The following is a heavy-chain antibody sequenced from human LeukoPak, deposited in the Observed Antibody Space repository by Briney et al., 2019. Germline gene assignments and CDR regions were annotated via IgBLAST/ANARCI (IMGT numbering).Heavy chain of an antibody. CDR2: IIAYIGNT. CDR1: GYTFSSYA. D-gene: IGHD2-2*01. V-gene: IGHV1-18*01. CDR3: ARQYCSSTSCFFGYYYYGMDV. Sequence: ASVKVSCKASGYTFSSYAISWVRQAPGQGLEWMGWIIAYIGNTNYAQKLQGRVTMTTDTSTSTAYMELRSLRSNDTAVYYCARQYCSSTSCFFGYYYYGMDVWGQGTTVTVSS. J-gene: IGHJ6*02.